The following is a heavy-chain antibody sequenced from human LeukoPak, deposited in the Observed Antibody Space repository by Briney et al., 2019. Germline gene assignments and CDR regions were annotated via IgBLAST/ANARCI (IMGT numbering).Heavy chain of an antibody. D-gene: IGHD5-24*01. Sequence: GGSLRLSCATSGFTFSSYWMSWVRQAPGKGLEWVANIKQDGSEKYYVDSVKGRFTISRDNAKNSLYLQMNSLRAEDTAIYYCTRVGYIDEGIDYWGQGTLVTVSS. CDR1: GFTFSSYW. J-gene: IGHJ4*02. CDR3: TRVGYIDEGIDY. CDR2: IKQDGSEK. V-gene: IGHV3-7*04.